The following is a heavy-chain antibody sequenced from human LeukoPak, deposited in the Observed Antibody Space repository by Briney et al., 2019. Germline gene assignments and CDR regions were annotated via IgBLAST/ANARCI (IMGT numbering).Heavy chain of an antibody. Sequence: SETLSLTCTVSGGSISSYYWSWIRQPPGKGLEWIGEINHSGSTNYNPSLKSRVTISVDTSKNQFSLKLSSVTAADTAVYYCARLGDSSGYIPYYFDYWGQGTLVTVSS. V-gene: IGHV4-34*01. D-gene: IGHD3-22*01. J-gene: IGHJ4*02. CDR1: GGSISSYY. CDR3: ARLGDSSGYIPYYFDY. CDR2: INHSGST.